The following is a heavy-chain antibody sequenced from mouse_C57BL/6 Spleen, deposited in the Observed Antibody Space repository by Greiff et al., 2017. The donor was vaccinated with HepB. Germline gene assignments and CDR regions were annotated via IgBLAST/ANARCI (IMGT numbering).Heavy chain of an antibody. D-gene: IGHD2-10*01. V-gene: IGHV1-15*01. CDR2: IDPETGGT. J-gene: IGHJ2*01. Sequence: QVQLQQSGAELVRPGASVTLSCKASGYTFTDYEMHWVKQTPVHGLEWIGAIDPETGGTAYNQKFKGKAILTADKSSSTAYMELRSLTSEDSAVYYCTRSYYGKYGLFDYWGQGTTLTVSS. CDR1: GYTFTDYE. CDR3: TRSYYGKYGLFDY.